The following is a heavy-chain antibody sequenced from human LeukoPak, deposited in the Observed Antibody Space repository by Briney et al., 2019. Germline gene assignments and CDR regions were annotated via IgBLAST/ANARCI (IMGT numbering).Heavy chain of an antibody. CDR1: GFTFSSYG. CDR3: AKEMGEYFDWESYYYYGMDV. Sequence: TGGSLRLSCAASGFTFSSYGMHWVRQAPGKGLEWVAVISYDGSNKYYADSVKGRFTISRDNSKNTLYLQMNSLRAEDTAVYYCAKEMGEYFDWESYYYYGMDVWGQGTTVTVSS. J-gene: IGHJ6*02. CDR2: ISYDGSNK. D-gene: IGHD3-9*01. V-gene: IGHV3-30*18.